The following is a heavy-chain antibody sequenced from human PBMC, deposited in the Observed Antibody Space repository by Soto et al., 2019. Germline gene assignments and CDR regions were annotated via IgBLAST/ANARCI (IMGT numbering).Heavy chain of an antibody. Sequence: QVQLVESGGGVVQPGRSLRLSCAASGFTFSSYGMHWVRQAPGKGLEWVAVISYDGSKKYYADSVKGRFTISRDNSKNTLYLQMNSLRAEDTAVYYCAKEGLGIDYWGQGTLVTVSS. CDR2: ISYDGSKK. CDR3: AKEGLGIDY. D-gene: IGHD7-27*01. V-gene: IGHV3-30*18. J-gene: IGHJ4*02. CDR1: GFTFSSYG.